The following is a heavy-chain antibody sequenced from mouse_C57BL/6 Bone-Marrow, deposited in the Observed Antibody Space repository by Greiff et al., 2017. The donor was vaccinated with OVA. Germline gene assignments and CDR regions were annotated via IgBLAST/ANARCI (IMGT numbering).Heavy chain of an antibody. J-gene: IGHJ4*01. CDR2: ISSGGSYT. V-gene: IGHV5-6*01. CDR1: GFTFSSYG. CDR3: ASQEAMDY. Sequence: EVKLVESGGDLVKPGGSLKLSCAASGFTFSSYGMSWVRQTPDKRLEWVATISSGGSYTYYPDSVKGRVTISRDNAKNTLYLQMSSLKSEDTAMYYCASQEAMDYWGQGTSVTVSS.